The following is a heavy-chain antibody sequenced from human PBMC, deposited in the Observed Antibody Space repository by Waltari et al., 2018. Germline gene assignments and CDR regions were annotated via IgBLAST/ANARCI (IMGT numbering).Heavy chain of an antibody. CDR1: GFTFSSYA. CDR3: AKDLGLYCTNGVCYFESFDI. Sequence: EVQLVESGGGLVQPGGSLRLSCAASGFTFSSYAMSWVRPAPGKGLGWVSAISGSGGSTYYADSVKGRFTISRDNSKNTLYLQMNSLRAEDTAVYYCAKDLGLYCTNGVCYFESFDIWGQGTMVTVSS. V-gene: IGHV3-23*04. J-gene: IGHJ3*02. CDR2: ISGSGGST. D-gene: IGHD2-8*01.